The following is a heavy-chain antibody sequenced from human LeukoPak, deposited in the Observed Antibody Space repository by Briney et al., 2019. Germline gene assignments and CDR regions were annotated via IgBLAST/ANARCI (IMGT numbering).Heavy chain of an antibody. Sequence: GGSLRLSCAASGFTFSNYWMHWVRQDPGKGLVWVSLINPDGSITNYADSVKGRFTISRDNSKNTLYLQMNSLRAEDTAVYYCAKDRYDILTGYHTHNWFDPWGQGTLVTVSS. CDR1: GFTFSNYW. D-gene: IGHD3-9*01. CDR2: INPDGSIT. CDR3: AKDRYDILTGYHTHNWFDP. V-gene: IGHV3-74*01. J-gene: IGHJ5*02.